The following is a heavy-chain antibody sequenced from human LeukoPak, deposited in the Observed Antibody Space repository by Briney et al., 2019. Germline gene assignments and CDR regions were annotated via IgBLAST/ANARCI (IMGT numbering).Heavy chain of an antibody. J-gene: IGHJ6*02. V-gene: IGHV3-30-3*01. CDR1: RFTFSSYA. CDR2: ISYDGSNK. D-gene: IGHD6-19*01. Sequence: GGSLRLSCAASRFTFSSYAMHWVRQAPGKGLEWVAVISYDGSNKYYADSVKGRFTISRDNSKNTLYLQMNSLRAEDTAVYYCARAGVGSGWYLSGMGVWGQGTTVTVSS. CDR3: ARAGVGSGWYLSGMGV.